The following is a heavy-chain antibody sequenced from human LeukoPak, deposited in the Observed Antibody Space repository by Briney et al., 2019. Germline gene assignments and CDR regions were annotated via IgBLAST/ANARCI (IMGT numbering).Heavy chain of an antibody. CDR1: GYTFSTYY. D-gene: IGHD3-3*01. Sequence: ASVKVSCKASGYTFSTYYVHWVRQAPGQGLEWMGMIIPSDGFTSYAQKFQGRVTMTRDMSTSTVYMELSSLRSDDTAVYYCAKAGSRLFGVLIPLSFDYWGQGTLITASS. CDR3: AKAGSRLFGVLIPLSFDY. V-gene: IGHV1-46*01. CDR2: IIPSDGFT. J-gene: IGHJ4*02.